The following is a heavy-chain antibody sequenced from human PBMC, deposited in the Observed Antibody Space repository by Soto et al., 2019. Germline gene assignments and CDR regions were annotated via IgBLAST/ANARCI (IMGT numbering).Heavy chain of an antibody. V-gene: IGHV3-23*01. CDR2: ISGSGGST. Sequence: GGSLRLSCAASGFTFSSYAMSWVRQAPGKGLEWVSAISGSGGSTYYADSVKGRFTISRDNSKNTLYLQMNSLRAEDTAVYYCAKDLWLGHGDYGWFDPWGQGTLVTVSS. D-gene: IGHD4-17*01. CDR1: GFTFSSYA. CDR3: AKDLWLGHGDYGWFDP. J-gene: IGHJ5*02.